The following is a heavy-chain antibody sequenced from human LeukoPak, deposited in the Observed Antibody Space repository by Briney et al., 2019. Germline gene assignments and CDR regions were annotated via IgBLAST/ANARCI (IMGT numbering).Heavy chain of an antibody. Sequence: SETLSLTCAVYGGSFSGYYWSWIRQPPGKGLEWIGEINHSGSTNYNPSLKSRVTISVDTSKNQFSLKLSSVTAADTAVYYCARVSPGEETTYYYDSSGPPSYYGMDVWGQGTTVTVSS. V-gene: IGHV4-34*01. D-gene: IGHD3-22*01. CDR1: GGSFSGYY. J-gene: IGHJ6*02. CDR3: ARVSPGEETTYYYDSSGPPSYYGMDV. CDR2: INHSGST.